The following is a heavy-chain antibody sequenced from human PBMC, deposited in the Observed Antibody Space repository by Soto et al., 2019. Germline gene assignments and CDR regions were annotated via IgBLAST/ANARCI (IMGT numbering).Heavy chain of an antibody. V-gene: IGHV1-8*01. CDR1: GYTFTSYD. Sequence: ASVKVSCKASGYTFTSYDINWVRQATGQGLEWVGWMNPNSGNTGYAQNFQGRVTMTRNTSISTAYMELNSLRAEDTAVYYCARESEDLTSNFDYWGQGTLVTVSS. J-gene: IGHJ4*02. CDR3: ARESEDLTSNFDY. CDR2: MNPNSGNT.